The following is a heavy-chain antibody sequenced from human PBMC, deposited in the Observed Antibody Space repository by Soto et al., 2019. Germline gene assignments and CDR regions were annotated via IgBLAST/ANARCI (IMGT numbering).Heavy chain of an antibody. V-gene: IGHV3-74*02. CDR3: ASMTMVRGPSDY. D-gene: IGHD3-10*01. J-gene: IGHJ4*02. CDR1: GFTFSTYW. CDR2: INGDGTTT. Sequence: EVRLVESGGGLVQPGGSLRLSCAASGFTFSTYWMHWVRQASGKGLVWVSRINGDGTTTQYADSVKGRFTISRDNAKNTLYLQMNTLRGDDTAMYYCASMTMVRGPSDYWGQGTLVTVSS.